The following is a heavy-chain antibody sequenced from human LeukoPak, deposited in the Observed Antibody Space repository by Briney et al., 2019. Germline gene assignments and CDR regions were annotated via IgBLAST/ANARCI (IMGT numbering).Heavy chain of an antibody. D-gene: IGHD2-8*01. J-gene: IGHJ4*02. CDR1: GDSVSSNTAA. Sequence: SQTLSLTCAISGDSVSSNTAAWNWTRQSPSRGLEWLGRTYYRSKWYNDYAVSVKSRITINPDTSKNQFSLQLNSVTPEDTAVYYCARLAAGVANHFDYWGQGTLVTVSS. CDR2: TYYRSKWYN. CDR3: ARLAAGVANHFDY. V-gene: IGHV6-1*01.